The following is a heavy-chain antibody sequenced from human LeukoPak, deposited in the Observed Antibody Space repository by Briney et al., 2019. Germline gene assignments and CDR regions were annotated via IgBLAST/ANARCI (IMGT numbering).Heavy chain of an antibody. J-gene: IGHJ4*01. Sequence: GGSLRLSCAASGFNFIDYSMNWVRQAPGKGLEWISYIGISSGNTKYADSVKGRFTISRDKARNSLYLQMNSLRVEDTAVYYCARDHRYAFDNWGNGTLVTVSS. D-gene: IGHD5-12*01. CDR3: ARDHRYAFDN. V-gene: IGHV3-48*01. CDR2: IGISSGNT. CDR1: GFNFIDYS.